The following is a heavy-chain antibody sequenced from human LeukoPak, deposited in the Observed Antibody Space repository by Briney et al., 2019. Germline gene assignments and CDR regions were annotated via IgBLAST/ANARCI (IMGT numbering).Heavy chain of an antibody. Sequence: GGSLRLSCAASGFTLSGNAMNWVRQAPGKGLEWISYISNSGATMYYADSVEGRFTISRDNAKNSLYLQMNSLRGDDTAVYYCARDSDWVFDYWGQGTLVTVSS. CDR3: ARDSDWVFDY. CDR2: ISNSGATM. D-gene: IGHD2-21*01. V-gene: IGHV3-48*01. J-gene: IGHJ4*02. CDR1: GFTLSGNA.